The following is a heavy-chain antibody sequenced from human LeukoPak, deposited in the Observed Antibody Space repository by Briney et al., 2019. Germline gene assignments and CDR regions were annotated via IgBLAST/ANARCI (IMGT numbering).Heavy chain of an antibody. CDR2: IYYSGST. CDR1: GGSITSNTYF. CDR3: ARQTRYPLYYMDV. D-gene: IGHD1-14*01. Sequence: SETLSLTCIVSGGSITSNTYFWDWIRQTPGKGLEWIGSIYYSGSTYYNPSLKSRVTISVDTSKNQFSLKLTSVTAADTAVYFCARQTRYPLYYMDVWGKGTTVTISS. V-gene: IGHV4-39*01. J-gene: IGHJ6*03.